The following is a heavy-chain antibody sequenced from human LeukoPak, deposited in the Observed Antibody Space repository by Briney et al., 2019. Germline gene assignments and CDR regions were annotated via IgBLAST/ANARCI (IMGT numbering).Heavy chain of an antibody. Sequence: GGSLRLSCAASGFSFSSYWMHWVRQAPGKGLEWVSYISSSGSTIYYADSVKGRFTISRDNAKNSLYLQMNSLRVEDTAVYYCAREWRQWLVPLDYWGQGTLVTVSS. CDR3: AREWRQWLVPLDY. J-gene: IGHJ4*02. V-gene: IGHV3-48*04. D-gene: IGHD6-19*01. CDR1: GFSFSSYW. CDR2: ISSSGSTI.